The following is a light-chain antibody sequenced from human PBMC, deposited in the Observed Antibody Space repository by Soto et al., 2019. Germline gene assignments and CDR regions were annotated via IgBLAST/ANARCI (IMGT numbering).Light chain of an antibody. Sequence: DIQMTQSPSTLSASVGDTVTITCRAGQGISRWLAWYQQKPGRAPNLLIYEASTLESGVPSWFSGSGSGKEFTLTISSLHPDDFATYYCHQYDTYSWTFGQGTKVEIK. V-gene: IGKV1-5*03. CDR2: EAS. CDR3: HQYDTYSWT. J-gene: IGKJ1*01. CDR1: QGISRW.